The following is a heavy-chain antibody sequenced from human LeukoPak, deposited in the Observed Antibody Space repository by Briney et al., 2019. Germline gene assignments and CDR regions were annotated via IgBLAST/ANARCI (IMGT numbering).Heavy chain of an antibody. CDR2: ISAYKGNT. Sequence: ASVKVSCKASGYTFSTYGISWVRQAPGQGLEWMGWISAYKGNTYYAQKLQGRVTINTDTSTSTAYMELRSLRSDDTAIYYCARDLYYYGSGSYYDVFDVWGQGTMVTVSS. CDR1: GYTFSTYG. V-gene: IGHV1-18*01. J-gene: IGHJ3*01. D-gene: IGHD3-10*01. CDR3: ARDLYYYGSGSYYDVFDV.